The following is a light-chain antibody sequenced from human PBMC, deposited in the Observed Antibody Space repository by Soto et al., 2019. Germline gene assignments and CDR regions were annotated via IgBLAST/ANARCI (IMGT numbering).Light chain of an antibody. J-gene: IGKJ1*01. CDR1: RRVSSRF. CDR3: QQYDSSPRT. CDR2: AAS. V-gene: IGKV3-20*01. Sequence: PGETATLSSRGTRRVSSRFLAWYQRKPGKAPRLLIYAASSRDTGIPDRFSGSGSGTDFTLTISSLQPEDFAVYYCQQYDSSPRTFGQGTKVDIK.